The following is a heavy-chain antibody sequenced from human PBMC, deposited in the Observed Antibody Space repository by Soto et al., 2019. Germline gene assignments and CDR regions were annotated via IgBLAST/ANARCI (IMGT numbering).Heavy chain of an antibody. D-gene: IGHD3-10*01. CDR2: ISYDGSNK. Sequence: PGGSLRLSCAASGFTFSSYGMHWVRQAPGKGLEWVAVISYDGSNKYYADSVKGRFTISRDNSKNTLYLQMNSLRAEDTAMYYCAKGYYGSGSYYLGGAFDIWGQGTMVTVSS. CDR1: GFTFSSYG. CDR3: AKGYYGSGSYYLGGAFDI. V-gene: IGHV3-30*18. J-gene: IGHJ3*02.